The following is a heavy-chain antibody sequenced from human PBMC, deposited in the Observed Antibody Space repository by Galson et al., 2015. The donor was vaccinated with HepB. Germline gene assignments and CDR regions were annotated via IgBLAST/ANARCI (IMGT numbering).Heavy chain of an antibody. CDR3: ARALIHRDGYNGAFDI. D-gene: IGHD5-24*01. Sequence: SLRLSGPAPGFTVSSNYMSWARQAPGKGLEWVSVIYSGGSTYYADPVKGRFTISRDNSKKTLYLQMNSLRAEDTAVYYCARALIHRDGYNGAFDILGQGTMVTVSS. V-gene: IGHV3-53*01. CDR2: IYSGGST. J-gene: IGHJ3*02. CDR1: GFTVSSNY.